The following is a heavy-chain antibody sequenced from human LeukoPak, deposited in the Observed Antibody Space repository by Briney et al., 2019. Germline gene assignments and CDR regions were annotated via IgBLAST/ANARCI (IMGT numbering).Heavy chain of an antibody. CDR2: IYHSGST. J-gene: IGHJ4*02. D-gene: IGHD1-26*01. Sequence: SGTLSLTCTVSGYSISSGYYWGWIRQPPGKGLEWIGSIYHSGSTYYNPSLKSRVTISVDTSKNQFSLKLSSVTAADTAVYYCARFRVGDWGQGTLVTVSS. V-gene: IGHV4-38-2*02. CDR3: ARFRVGD. CDR1: GYSISSGYY.